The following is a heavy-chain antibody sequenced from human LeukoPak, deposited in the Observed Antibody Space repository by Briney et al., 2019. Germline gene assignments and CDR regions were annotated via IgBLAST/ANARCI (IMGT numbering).Heavy chain of an antibody. CDR2: IRSKAYGGTT. J-gene: IGHJ4*02. D-gene: IGHD2-21*02. Sequence: PGGSLRLSCTASGFTLDDYGVSWFRQAPGKGLEWVGFIRSKAYGGTTEYAASVKGRFTISRDDSKNIAYLQMNSLKTEDTAVYYCARSRRVFCGGACYLFDYWGQGTLVTVSS. V-gene: IGHV3-49*03. CDR1: GFTLDDYG. CDR3: ARSRRVFCGGACYLFDY.